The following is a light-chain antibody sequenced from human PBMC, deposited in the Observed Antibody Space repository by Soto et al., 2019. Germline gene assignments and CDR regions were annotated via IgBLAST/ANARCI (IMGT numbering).Light chain of an antibody. J-gene: IGKJ1*01. CDR1: QSVDSN. Sequence: ELLTPPSTATLSVSPVEGAPLSGRASQSVDSNLAWYQQKPGQSPRLLIYGASTRATGISARFSGSGSGTEFTLTISSLQSEDFGVYYCKQYNNWWTCGQGTKGDIK. CDR3: KQYNNWWT. CDR2: GAS. V-gene: IGKV3-15*01.